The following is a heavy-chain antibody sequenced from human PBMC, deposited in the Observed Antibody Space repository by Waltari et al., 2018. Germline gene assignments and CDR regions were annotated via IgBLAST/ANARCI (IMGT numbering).Heavy chain of an antibody. CDR3: ARCPRYGGDRYYGMDV. Sequence: QLQLQESGPGLVKPSETLSLTCTVSGGSISSSSYYWGWIRQPPGKGLEWIGSIYHSGSTYYNPSLKSRVTISVDTSKNQFSLKLSSVTAADTAVYYCARCPRYGGDRYYGMDVWGQGTTVTVSS. CDR2: IYHSGST. J-gene: IGHJ6*02. CDR1: GGSISSSSYY. V-gene: IGHV4-39*07. D-gene: IGHD3-16*01.